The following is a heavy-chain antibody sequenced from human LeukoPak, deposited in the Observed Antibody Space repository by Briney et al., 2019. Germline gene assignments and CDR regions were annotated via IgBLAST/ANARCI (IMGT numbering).Heavy chain of an antibody. J-gene: IGHJ4*02. CDR2: ISSNGGST. D-gene: IGHD3-10*01. Sequence: PGGSLRLSCSASGFTFSSYAMHWVRQAPGKGLDYVSAISSNGGSTYYADSVKGRFTISRDNSKNTLYLQMSSLRAEDTAVYYCVPVYYGSGSYPHWGQGTLVTVSS. CDR1: GFTFSSYA. V-gene: IGHV3-64D*06. CDR3: VPVYYGSGSYPH.